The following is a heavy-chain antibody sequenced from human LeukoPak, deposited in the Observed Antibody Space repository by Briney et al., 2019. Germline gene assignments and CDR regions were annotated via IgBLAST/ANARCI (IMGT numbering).Heavy chain of an antibody. D-gene: IGHD3-9*01. Sequence: SETLSLTCTVSGGSISSYYWSWIRQPPGKGLEWIGYIYYSGSTNYNPSPKSRVTISVDTSKNQFSLKLSSVTAADTAVYYCARAGDYDILTGYYFDYWGQGTLVTVSS. CDR1: GGSISSYY. CDR3: ARAGDYDILTGYYFDY. CDR2: IYYSGST. V-gene: IGHV4-59*01. J-gene: IGHJ4*02.